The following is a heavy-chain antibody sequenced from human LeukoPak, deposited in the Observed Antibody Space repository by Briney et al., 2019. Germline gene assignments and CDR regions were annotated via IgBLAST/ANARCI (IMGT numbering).Heavy chain of an antibody. J-gene: IGHJ4*02. CDR1: GFTFSSYA. Sequence: GRSLRLSCAASGFTFSSYAMHWVRQAPGKGLEWVAVISYDGSNKYYADSVKGRFTISRDNSKNTLYLQMNSLRAEDTAVYYCARELFDYWGQGTLVTVSS. V-gene: IGHV3-30-3*01. CDR2: ISYDGSNK. CDR3: ARELFDY.